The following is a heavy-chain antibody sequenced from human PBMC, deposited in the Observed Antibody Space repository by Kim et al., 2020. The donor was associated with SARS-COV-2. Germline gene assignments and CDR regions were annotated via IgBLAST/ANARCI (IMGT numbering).Heavy chain of an antibody. CDR2: IWNDGSNK. J-gene: IGHJ4*02. Sequence: GGSLRLSCAASGFSFSTYGMHWVRQAPGKGLEWVEMIWNDGSNKYYGDSVKGRFTISRDNSKNTLYLQMNNLRAEETAVYYCSTEYSSSSAFDYWGQGTLVTVSS. CDR1: GFSFSTYG. CDR3: STEYSSSSAFDY. D-gene: IGHD6-6*01. V-gene: IGHV3-33*03.